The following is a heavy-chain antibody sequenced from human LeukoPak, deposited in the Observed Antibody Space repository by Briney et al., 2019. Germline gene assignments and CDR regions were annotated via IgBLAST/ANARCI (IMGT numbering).Heavy chain of an antibody. CDR1: GFRFSDYW. CDR3: AKDSGYSSSWSSI. J-gene: IGHJ3*02. Sequence: PGGSLRLSCVGSGFRFSDYWMIWVRQAPGKGLEWVANIKQDGSEKYYVDSVKGRFTISRDNSKNTLYLQMNSLRAEDTAVYYCAKDSGYSSSWSSIWGQGTMVTVSS. V-gene: IGHV3-7*03. CDR2: IKQDGSEK. D-gene: IGHD6-13*01.